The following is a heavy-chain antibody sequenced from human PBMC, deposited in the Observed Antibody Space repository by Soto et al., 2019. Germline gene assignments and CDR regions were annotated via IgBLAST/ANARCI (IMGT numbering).Heavy chain of an antibody. CDR2: IKSKTDGGTT. CDR1: GFTFSNAW. V-gene: IGHV3-15*01. CDR3: THHSPLRRDFWSGYRYNWFDP. J-gene: IGHJ5*02. Sequence: EVQLVESGGGLVKPGGSLRLSCAASGFTFSNAWMSWVRQAPGKGLEWVGRIKSKTDGGTTDYAAPVKGRFTISRDDSKNTLYLQMNSLKTEDTAVYYCTHHSPLRRDFWSGYRYNWFDPWGQGTLVTVSS. D-gene: IGHD3-3*01.